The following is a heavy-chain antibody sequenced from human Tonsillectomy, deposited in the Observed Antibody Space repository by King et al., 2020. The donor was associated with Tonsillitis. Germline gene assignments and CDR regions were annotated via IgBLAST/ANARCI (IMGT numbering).Heavy chain of an antibody. D-gene: IGHD3-22*01. CDR2: IKQDGSEK. V-gene: IGHV3-7*04. J-gene: IGHJ4*02. CDR3: ARDSTYYYDSSGYYYSHFDY. CDR1: GFTFSSYW. Sequence: VQLVESGGGLVQPGGSLRLSCAASGFTFSSYWMTWVRQAPGKGLEWVANIKQDGSEKYYVDSVKGRFTISRDNAKNTLYLQMNSLRAEDTAVYYCARDSTYYYDSSGYYYSHFDYWGQGTLVTVSS.